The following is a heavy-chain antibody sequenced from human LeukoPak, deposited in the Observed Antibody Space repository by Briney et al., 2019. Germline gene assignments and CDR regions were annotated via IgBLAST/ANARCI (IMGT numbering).Heavy chain of an antibody. CDR1: GYTFTSYY. J-gene: IGHJ4*02. CDR3: ARASDLSITMVRGVISPFDY. D-gene: IGHD3-10*01. V-gene: IGHV1-46*01. CDR2: INPSGGST. Sequence: ASVKVSCKASGYTFTSYYMHWVRQTPGQGLEWMGIINPSGGSTSYAQKFQGRVTMTRDMSTSTVYMELSSLRSEDTAVYYCARASDLSITMVRGVISPFDYWGQGTLVTVSS.